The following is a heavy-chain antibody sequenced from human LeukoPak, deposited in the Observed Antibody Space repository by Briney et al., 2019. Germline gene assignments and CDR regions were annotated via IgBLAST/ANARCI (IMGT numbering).Heavy chain of an antibody. V-gene: IGHV3-74*01. J-gene: IGHJ4*02. D-gene: IGHD2-15*01. Sequence: GGSLRLSCAASGFAFSGYWMHWVRQAPGKGLVWVSRINHDGSATIYADSVKGRFTFSRDNAKNTLHLQMNSLRAEDTAVYYCARGSGRGGGDCWGQGTLVTVSS. CDR2: INHDGSAT. CDR3: ARGSGRGGGDC. CDR1: GFAFSGYW.